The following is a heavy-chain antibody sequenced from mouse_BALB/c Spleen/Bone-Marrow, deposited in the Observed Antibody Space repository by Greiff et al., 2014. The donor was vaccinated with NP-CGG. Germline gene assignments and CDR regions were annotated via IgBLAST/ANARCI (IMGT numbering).Heavy chain of an antibody. CDR3: ARSNYVGYYAMDY. CDR2: ISSDSSTI. Sequence: EVHLVESGGGLVQPGGSRKLSCAASGFTFSSFGIHWVRQAPEKGLEWVAYISSDSSTIYYADTVKGRFTISRDNPKNPLFLQMTSLRSEDTAMYYCARSNYVGYYAMDYWGQGTSVTVSS. J-gene: IGHJ4*01. CDR1: GFTFSSFG. D-gene: IGHD1-1*01. V-gene: IGHV5-17*02.